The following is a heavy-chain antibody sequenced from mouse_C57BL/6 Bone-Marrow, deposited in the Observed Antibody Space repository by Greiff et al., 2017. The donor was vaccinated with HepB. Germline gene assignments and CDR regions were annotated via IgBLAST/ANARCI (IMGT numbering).Heavy chain of an antibody. V-gene: IGHV1-18*01. Sequence: VQLQQSGPELVKPGASVKIPCKASGYTFTDYNMDWVKQSHGKSLEWIGDINPNNGGTTYNQKFKGKATLTVDKSSSTAYMELRSLTSEDTAVYYCAREDYGSSYVWFAYWGQGTLVTVSA. J-gene: IGHJ3*01. CDR3: AREDYGSSYVWFAY. CDR2: INPNNGGT. CDR1: GYTFTDYN. D-gene: IGHD1-1*01.